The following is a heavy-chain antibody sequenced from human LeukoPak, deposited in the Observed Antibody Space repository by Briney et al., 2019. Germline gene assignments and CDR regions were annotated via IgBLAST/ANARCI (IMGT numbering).Heavy chain of an antibody. CDR1: GFTFSSYA. D-gene: IGHD3-10*01. V-gene: IGHV3-30-3*01. CDR2: ISYDGSNK. J-gene: IGHJ4*02. Sequence: PGRSLRLSCAASGFTFSSYAMHWVRQAPGKGLEWVAVISYDGSNKYYADSVKGRLTISRDNSKNTLYLQMNSLRAEDTAVYYCAKDFGFGELPWDFFDYWGQGTLVTVSS. CDR3: AKDFGFGELPWDFFDY.